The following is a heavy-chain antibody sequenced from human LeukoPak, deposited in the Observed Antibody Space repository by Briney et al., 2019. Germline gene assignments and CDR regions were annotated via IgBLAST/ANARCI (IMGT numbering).Heavy chain of an antibody. Sequence: GGSLRLSCAASGFSFSSYWMHWVCQAPGEGLVWVSRIKSDGKTNYADSVKGRFTISRDNAKNTVSLQMNSLRAEDTGVYYCARAPSEIGGYYPEYFRHWGQGTLVTVSS. CDR2: IKSDGKT. J-gene: IGHJ1*01. CDR1: GFSFSSYW. D-gene: IGHD3-22*01. CDR3: ARAPSEIGGYYPEYFRH. V-gene: IGHV3-74*01.